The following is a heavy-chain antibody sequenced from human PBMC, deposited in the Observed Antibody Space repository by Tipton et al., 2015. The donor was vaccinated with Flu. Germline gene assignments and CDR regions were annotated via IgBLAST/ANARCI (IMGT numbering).Heavy chain of an antibody. V-gene: IGHV4-38-2*01. D-gene: IGHD4-11*01. CDR3: ARRDFSNYVSDPKNWFDR. CDR2: VSRTGNT. CDR1: DYSITDGYY. Sequence: TLSLTCAVSDYSITDGYYWGWIRQFPGKGLEWIGSVSRTGNTNYNPSLKSRVTISIDTSKNQFSLKMKSVTAADVAVYYCARRDFSNYVSDPKNWFDRWGQGILVTVSS. J-gene: IGHJ5*02.